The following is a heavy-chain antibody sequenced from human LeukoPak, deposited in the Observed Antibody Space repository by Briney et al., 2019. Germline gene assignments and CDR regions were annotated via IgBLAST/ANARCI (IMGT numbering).Heavy chain of an antibody. CDR3: ARDKVSTGRIAVAGTGEFDY. V-gene: IGHV3-21*01. CDR2: ISSSSSYI. J-gene: IGHJ4*02. CDR1: GFTFSSYS. Sequence: GGSLRLSCAASGFTFSSYSMNWVRHAPGKGLEWVSSISSSSSYIYYADSVKGRFTISRDNAKNSLYLQMNSLRAEDTAVYYCARDKVSTGRIAVAGTGEFDYWGQGTLVTVSS. D-gene: IGHD6-19*01.